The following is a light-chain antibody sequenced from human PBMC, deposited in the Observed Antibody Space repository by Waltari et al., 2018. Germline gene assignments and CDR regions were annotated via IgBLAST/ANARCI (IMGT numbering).Light chain of an antibody. CDR1: SRDVGGHNY. J-gene: IGLJ2*01. V-gene: IGLV2-14*01. Sequence: QSALPQPAPVSGSPDPSITITCPGTSRDVGGHNYVSWYQQHPGNAPKLMIYEVSNRPSGVSNRFSGSKSGNTASLTISGLQAEDEADYYCSSYTSSSSVVFGGGTKLTVL. CDR2: EVS. CDR3: SSYTSSSSVV.